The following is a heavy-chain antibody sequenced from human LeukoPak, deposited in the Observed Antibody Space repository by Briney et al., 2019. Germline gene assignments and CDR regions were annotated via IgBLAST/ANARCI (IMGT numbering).Heavy chain of an antibody. V-gene: IGHV4-31*03. J-gene: IGHJ4*02. CDR1: GGSISSGGYY. CDR3: ARLFLPAAYDY. Sequence: SETLSLTCTVSGGSISSGGYYWSWIRQHPGKGLEWIGYIYYSGSTYYNPPLKSRVTISVDTSKNQFSLKLSSVTAADTAVYYCARLFLPAAYDYWGQGTLVTVSS. D-gene: IGHD2-2*01. CDR2: IYYSGST.